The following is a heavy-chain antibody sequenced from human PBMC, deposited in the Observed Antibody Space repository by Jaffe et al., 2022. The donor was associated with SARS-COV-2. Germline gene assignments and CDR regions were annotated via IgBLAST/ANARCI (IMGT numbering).Heavy chain of an antibody. J-gene: IGHJ3*02. CDR3: AKATPVLRFLEWSPNDAFDI. CDR2: ISGSGGST. Sequence: EVQLLESGGGLVQPGGSLRLSCAASGFTFSSYAMSWVRQAPGKGLEWVSAISGSGGSTYYADSVKGRFTISRDNSKNTLYLQMNSLRAEDTAVYYCAKATPVLRFLEWSPNDAFDIWGQGTMVTVSS. D-gene: IGHD3-3*01. V-gene: IGHV3-23*01. CDR1: GFTFSSYA.